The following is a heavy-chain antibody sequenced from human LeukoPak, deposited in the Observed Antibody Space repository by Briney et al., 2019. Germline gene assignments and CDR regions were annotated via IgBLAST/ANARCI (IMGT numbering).Heavy chain of an antibody. Sequence: GGSLRLSCAASGFTFDDYAMHWVRQAPGKGLEWVSLISGDGGSTYYADSVKGRFTISRDNSMNTLYLQMNSLRAEDAAVYYCAKDGGGSYEYFDYWGQGTLVTVSS. J-gene: IGHJ4*02. D-gene: IGHD1-26*01. CDR1: GFTFDDYA. V-gene: IGHV3-43*02. CDR2: ISGDGGST. CDR3: AKDGGGSYEYFDY.